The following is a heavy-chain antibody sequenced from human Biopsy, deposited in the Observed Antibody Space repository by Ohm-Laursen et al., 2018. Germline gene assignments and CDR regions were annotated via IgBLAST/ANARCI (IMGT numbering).Heavy chain of an antibody. CDR3: ARLTGDPSY. Sequence: SETLSLTCIVSGGSIKSYYWNWIRQSPGKGLEWIGFIYCTGHTNYNPSLKSRATISVDTSKNQFSLKVISVTAADTAVYYCARLTGDPSYWGQGILVTVSS. D-gene: IGHD7-27*01. V-gene: IGHV4-59*01. CDR1: GGSIKSYY. J-gene: IGHJ4*02. CDR2: IYCTGHT.